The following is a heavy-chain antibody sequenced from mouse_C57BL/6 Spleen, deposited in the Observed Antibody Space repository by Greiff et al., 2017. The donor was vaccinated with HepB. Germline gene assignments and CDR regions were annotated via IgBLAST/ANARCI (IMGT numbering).Heavy chain of an antibody. Sequence: EVKLMESEGGLVQPGSSMKLSCTASGFTFSDYYMAWVRQVPEKGLEWVANINYDGSSTYYLDSLKSRFIISRDNAKNILYLQMSSLKSEATATYYCARITTIVGGAMDYWGQGTSVTVSS. CDR2: INYDGSST. V-gene: IGHV5-16*01. CDR1: GFTFSDYY. CDR3: ARITTIVGGAMDY. J-gene: IGHJ4*01. D-gene: IGHD1-1*01.